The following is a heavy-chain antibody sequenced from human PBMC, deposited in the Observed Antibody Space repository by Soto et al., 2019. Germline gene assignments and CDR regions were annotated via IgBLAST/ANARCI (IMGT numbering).Heavy chain of an antibody. CDR1: GFTFSSYA. Sequence: QVQLVESGGGVVQPGRSLRLSCAASGFTFSSYAMHWVRQAPGKGLEWVAVISYDGSNKYYADSVKGRFTISRDNSKNTLYLQMNSLRAEDTAVYYCARVLLDPTEGHGAFDIWGQGTMVTVSS. J-gene: IGHJ3*02. CDR3: ARVLLDPTEGHGAFDI. V-gene: IGHV3-30-3*01. CDR2: ISYDGSNK. D-gene: IGHD2-15*01.